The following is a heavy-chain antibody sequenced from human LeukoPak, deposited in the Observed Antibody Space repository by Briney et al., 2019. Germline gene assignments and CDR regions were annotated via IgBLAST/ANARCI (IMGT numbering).Heavy chain of an antibody. D-gene: IGHD5-18*01. Sequence: ASVKVSCKASGCTFSRYGITWVRQAPGQGLEWMGWINSYNGNTNYARKLQGRLTMTTDTSTSTAYMELRSLRSDDTAVYYCARDAERGYSYGSDYWGQGTLLTVSS. J-gene: IGHJ4*02. CDR1: GCTFSRYG. CDR3: ARDAERGYSYGSDY. V-gene: IGHV1-18*01. CDR2: INSYNGNT.